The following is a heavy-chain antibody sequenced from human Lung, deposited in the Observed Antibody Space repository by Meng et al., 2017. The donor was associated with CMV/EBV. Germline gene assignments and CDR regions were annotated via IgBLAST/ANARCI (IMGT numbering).Heavy chain of an antibody. CDR1: GFTFDDYA. CDR2: INWNGGST. V-gene: IGHV3-20*04. J-gene: IGHJ4*02. Sequence: GESLKISCAASGFTFDDYAMSWVRQVPGKGLEWVSGINWNGGSTRYVDSVKGRFTISRDNAKNSLYLQMNSLRAEDTAFYYCARVWQQLEYYFDYWGQGAXVTVLL. CDR3: ARVWQQLEYYFDY. D-gene: IGHD6-13*01.